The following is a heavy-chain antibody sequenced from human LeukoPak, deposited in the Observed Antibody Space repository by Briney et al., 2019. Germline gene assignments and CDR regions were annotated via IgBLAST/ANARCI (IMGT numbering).Heavy chain of an antibody. CDR2: ISQSGST. CDR3: ARDRWLDF. CDR1: GGSISSSGYS. Sequence: SETQSLTCTVSGGSISSSGYSWSWIRQPPGKGLEWVGYISQSGSTYYNPFLKSRVTISVDTSKNQFSLRLNSVTAADTAVYYCARDRWLDFWGQGILVTVSS. D-gene: IGHD6-19*01. J-gene: IGHJ4*02. V-gene: IGHV4-30-2*01.